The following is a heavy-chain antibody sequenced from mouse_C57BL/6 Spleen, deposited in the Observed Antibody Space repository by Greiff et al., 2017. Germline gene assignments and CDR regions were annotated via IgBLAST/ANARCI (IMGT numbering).Heavy chain of an antibody. CDR3: ASYYSGSSDFDY. J-gene: IGHJ2*01. D-gene: IGHD1-1*01. CDR1: GYAFSSYW. CDR2: IYPGDGAT. Sequence: VQLQQSGAELVKPGASVKISCKASGYAFSSYWMNWVKQRPGKGLEWIGQIYPGDGATNYNGKFKGKATLPAAKSSSTAYMQLSNLSSEDSAVYFCASYYSGSSDFDYWGQGTTLTVSS. V-gene: IGHV1-80*01.